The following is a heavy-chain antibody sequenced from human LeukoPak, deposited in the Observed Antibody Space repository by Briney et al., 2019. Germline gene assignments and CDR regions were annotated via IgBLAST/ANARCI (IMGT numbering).Heavy chain of an antibody. CDR3: ARRGSSVDY. CDR1: GGTFSSYA. J-gene: IGHJ4*02. D-gene: IGHD6-6*01. Sequence: SVKVSCKASGGTFSSYAISWVRQAPGQGLEWMGRIIPILGLANYAQKFQGRVTITADKSTSTAYMELSSLRSEDTAVYYCARRGSSVDYWGQGTLVTVSS. CDR2: IIPILGLA. V-gene: IGHV1-69*04.